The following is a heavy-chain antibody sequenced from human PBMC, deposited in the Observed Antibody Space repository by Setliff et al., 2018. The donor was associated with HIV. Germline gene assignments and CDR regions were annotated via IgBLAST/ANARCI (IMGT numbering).Heavy chain of an antibody. D-gene: IGHD1-26*01. CDR1: GASIRGHY. Sequence: SETLSLTCSVSGASIRGHYWSWIRQSPGKGLEWIGNIYYSGSTSYNPSLKSRVTISVHTSKNQFSLRLTSVTAADTAVYYCVRIWDIVGGPSDYWGLGNMVTVSS. J-gene: IGHJ4*02. CDR2: IYYSGST. CDR3: VRIWDIVGGPSDY. V-gene: IGHV4-59*04.